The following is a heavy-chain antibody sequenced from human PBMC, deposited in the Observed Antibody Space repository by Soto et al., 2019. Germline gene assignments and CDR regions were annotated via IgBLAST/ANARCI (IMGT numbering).Heavy chain of an antibody. CDR3: ASLTSCWYLGTGYFDL. V-gene: IGHV3-23*01. Sequence: EVQLLESGGGLVQPGGSLRLSCAASGFTFSSYAMSWVRQAPGKGLEWVSAISGSGGNTYYADSVKGRFTISRDNSKNTLYLQMNSLRAEDTAVYYCASLTSCWYLGTGYFDLWGRGTLVTVSS. J-gene: IGHJ2*01. CDR2: ISGSGGNT. CDR1: GFTFSSYA. D-gene: IGHD6-19*01.